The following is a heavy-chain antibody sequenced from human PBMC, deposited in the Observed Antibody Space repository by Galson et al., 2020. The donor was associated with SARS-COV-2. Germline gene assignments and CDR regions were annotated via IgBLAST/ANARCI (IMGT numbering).Heavy chain of an antibody. J-gene: IGHJ6*02. CDR3: ATAPSLRGSYPRYYYYYGMDV. D-gene: IGHD3-16*02. Sequence: ASVKVSCQVSGYTLTELSMHCVRQAPGKGLEWMGGFDPEDGETIYPQQFQGRVTMTEDTSTDTAYMELSSLRSEDTAVYYCATAPSLRGSYPRYYYYYGMDVWGQGTTVTVSS. CDR2: FDPEDGET. V-gene: IGHV1-24*01. CDR1: GYTLTELS.